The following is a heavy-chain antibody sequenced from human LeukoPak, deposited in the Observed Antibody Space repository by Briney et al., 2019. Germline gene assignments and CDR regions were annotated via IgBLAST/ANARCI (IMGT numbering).Heavy chain of an antibody. CDR1: GFTLGAHT. V-gene: IGHV3-48*04. CDR3: GKQGLYGDFDY. D-gene: IGHD2/OR15-2a*01. Sequence: GGSLRLSGGASGFTLGAHTMNWVRQAPGKGLEWVSNIFRTTAFYADSVKGRFTISTDTAKNSLFLQMNSLRAEDTAVYYCGKQGLYGDFDYWGLGTLVTVSS. CDR2: IFRTTA. J-gene: IGHJ4*02.